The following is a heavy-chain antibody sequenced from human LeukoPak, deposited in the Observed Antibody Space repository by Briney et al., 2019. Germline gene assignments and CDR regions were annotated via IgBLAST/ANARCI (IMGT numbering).Heavy chain of an antibody. Sequence: SETLSLTCTVSGGSISSYYWSWIRQPPGKGLEWIGYIYHSGSTNNNPSLKSRVTISVDTSKNQFSLKLSSVTAADTAVYYCARVGDYASGTSFDYWGQGTLVTVSS. V-gene: IGHV4-59*01. D-gene: IGHD3-10*01. J-gene: IGHJ4*02. CDR3: ARVGDYASGTSFDY. CDR2: IYHSGST. CDR1: GGSISSYY.